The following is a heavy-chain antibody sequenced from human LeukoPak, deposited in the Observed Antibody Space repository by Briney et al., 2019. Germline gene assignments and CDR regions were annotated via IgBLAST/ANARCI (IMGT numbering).Heavy chain of an antibody. J-gene: IGHJ4*02. V-gene: IGHV3-23*01. CDR1: GFTFSSYG. CDR2: ISGSGGST. Sequence: GGSLRLSCAASGFTFSSYGMSWVRQAPGKGLEWVSAISGSGGSTYYADSVKGRFTISRDNSKNRLYLQMNSLRAEDTAVYYCAKADSSGYRHFDYWGQGTLVTVSS. CDR3: AKADSSGYRHFDY. D-gene: IGHD3-22*01.